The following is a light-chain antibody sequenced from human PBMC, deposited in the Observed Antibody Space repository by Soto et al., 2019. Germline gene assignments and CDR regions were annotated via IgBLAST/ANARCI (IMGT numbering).Light chain of an antibody. CDR3: SSYAGSNIVV. CDR2: DVS. CDR1: SSDVGGYNY. Sequence: QSALTQPPSASGSPGQSVTISCTGSSSDVGGYNYVSWYQQHPGKAPKLMTYDVSKRPSGVPDRFSGSKSGNTASLTVSGLQAXXEAXYYCSSYAGSNIVVFGGGTKLTVL. V-gene: IGLV2-8*01. J-gene: IGLJ2*01.